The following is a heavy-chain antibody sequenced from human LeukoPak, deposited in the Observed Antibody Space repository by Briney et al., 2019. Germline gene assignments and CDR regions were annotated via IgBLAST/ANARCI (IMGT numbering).Heavy chain of an antibody. D-gene: IGHD3-10*02. V-gene: IGHV3-23*01. J-gene: IGHJ6*04. CDR3: AELGITMIGGV. CDR2: IRGSGDST. CDR1: GFTFSSYA. Sequence: GSLRLSCAASGFTFSSYAMSWVRQAPGKGLEWVSAIRGSGDSTYYADSVKGRFTISRDNSKNTLYLQMNSLRAEDTAVYYCAELGITMIGGVWGKGTTVTISS.